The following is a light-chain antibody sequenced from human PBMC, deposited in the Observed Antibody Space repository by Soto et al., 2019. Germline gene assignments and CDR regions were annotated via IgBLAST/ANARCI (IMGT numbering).Light chain of an antibody. CDR1: SSNIGAGYD. CDR2: VNN. J-gene: IGLJ2*01. CDR3: QSYDSSLSGVV. Sequence: QSVLTQPPSVSGAPGQRVTISCTGSSSNIGAGYDVHWYQQLPGTAPKLLIYVNNNRPSGVPDRFSSSKSGTSASLAITGLQAEDEADYYCQSYDSSLSGVVFAGGTKLTVL. V-gene: IGLV1-40*01.